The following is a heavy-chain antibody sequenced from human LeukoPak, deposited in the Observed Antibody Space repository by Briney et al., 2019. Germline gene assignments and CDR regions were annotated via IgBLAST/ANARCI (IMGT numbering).Heavy chain of an antibody. Sequence: SETLSLTCTVSGGSISSGSYYWSWIRQPAGKGLEWIGRIYTSGSTNYDPSLKSRVTISVDTSKNQFSLKLSSVTAADTAVYYCAREGHYYDSSGYSDAFDIWGQGTMVTVSS. J-gene: IGHJ3*02. V-gene: IGHV4-61*02. D-gene: IGHD3-22*01. CDR1: GGSISSGSYY. CDR3: AREGHYYDSSGYSDAFDI. CDR2: IYTSGST.